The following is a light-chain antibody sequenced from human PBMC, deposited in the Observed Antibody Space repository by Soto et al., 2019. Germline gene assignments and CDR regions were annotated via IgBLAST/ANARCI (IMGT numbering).Light chain of an antibody. V-gene: IGKV1-39*01. Sequence: DIQMTQSPSSLSASVGDRVTITCRASQSISDNLNWYRQKPGKAPELLVFAASSLQSGVPSRFSGGGSGTGFTLTISSLQPEDFATYYCQQSYSTPITFGQGTRLEIK. CDR2: AAS. J-gene: IGKJ5*01. CDR3: QQSYSTPIT. CDR1: QSISDN.